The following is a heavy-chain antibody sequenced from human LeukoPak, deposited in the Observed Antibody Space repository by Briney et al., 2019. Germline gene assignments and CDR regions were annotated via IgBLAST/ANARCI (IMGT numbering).Heavy chain of an antibody. J-gene: IGHJ4*02. CDR3: ARLFGGVTTFDY. Sequence: GGSLRLSCAASGFTFSSYGMHWVRQAPGKGLEWVAFIRYDGSNKYYADSVKGRFTISRDNSKNTLYLQMNSLRADNTAFYYCARLFGGVTTFDYWGQGALVTVSS. CDR2: IRYDGSNK. D-gene: IGHD2-8*02. CDR1: GFTFSSYG. V-gene: IGHV3-30*02.